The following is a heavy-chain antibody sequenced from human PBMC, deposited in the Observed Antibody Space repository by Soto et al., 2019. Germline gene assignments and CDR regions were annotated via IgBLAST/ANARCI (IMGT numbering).Heavy chain of an antibody. Sequence: GGSLRLSCAASGFSIRDYDMDWARQAPGKGLEWVGRSRYGYRTEYAASVRGRFLISRDDSNDALYLQMNSLEIEDTAVYYCVRVSPTDYSFDYWGRGTLVTVSS. CDR3: VRVSPTDYSFDY. CDR1: GFSIRDYD. D-gene: IGHD4-17*01. CDR2: SRYGYRT. V-gene: IGHV3-72*01. J-gene: IGHJ4*02.